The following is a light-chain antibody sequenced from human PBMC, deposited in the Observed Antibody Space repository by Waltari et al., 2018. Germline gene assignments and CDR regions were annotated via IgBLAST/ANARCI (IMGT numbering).Light chain of an antibody. Sequence: IVLTQSPATLSLSPGERATLSCRASQSVSSYLAWYQQKPRQAPRLLIYDAYNRAAGVPARFSGSGCGTAFTPIIISLEPEDFAVYYCQQRSNWPSITFGQGTRLEIK. CDR1: QSVSSY. J-gene: IGKJ5*01. CDR2: DAY. CDR3: QQRSNWPSIT. V-gene: IGKV3-11*01.